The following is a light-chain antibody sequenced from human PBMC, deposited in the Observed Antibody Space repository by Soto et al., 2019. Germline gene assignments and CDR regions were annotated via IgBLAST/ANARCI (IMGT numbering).Light chain of an antibody. CDR3: HQYNKWPRT. Sequence: IGLTQSPGTLSLSPGERATLSCRASQSVSSSYLAWYQQIPGQAPRLLIYGASTRPTGIPDRFSGSGSGTDFTLTSSRLEPEDFAVYFCHQYNKWPRTFGRGTKVDIK. J-gene: IGKJ1*01. CDR1: QSVSSSY. CDR2: GAS. V-gene: IGKV3-20*01.